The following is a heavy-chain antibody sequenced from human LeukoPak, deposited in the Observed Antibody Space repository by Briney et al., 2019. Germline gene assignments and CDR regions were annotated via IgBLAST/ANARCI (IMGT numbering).Heavy chain of an antibody. V-gene: IGHV4-59*08. Sequence: PSETLSLTCTASGGSIRSYYWSWIRQPPGKGLEWIGYIYSSGSTNYNPSPKSRVTISVDTSKNQFSLKLNSVTAADTAVYYCARQYCSSTRCYVYFDYWGQGTLVTVSS. CDR1: GGSIRSYY. D-gene: IGHD2-2*01. CDR3: ARQYCSSTRCYVYFDY. J-gene: IGHJ4*02. CDR2: IYSSGST.